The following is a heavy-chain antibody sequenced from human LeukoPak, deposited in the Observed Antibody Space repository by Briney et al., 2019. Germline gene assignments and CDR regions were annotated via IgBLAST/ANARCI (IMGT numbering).Heavy chain of an antibody. D-gene: IGHD5-24*01. Sequence: GGSLRLSCPPSGFTFSRYWMTWVRQAPGKGLEWVASIKDDGRQKYYLDSVKGRFTLSRDNAKNSVYLQMNSLRAEDTALYYCARDASRGFDNWGQGTLVTVSS. CDR2: IKDDGRQK. CDR3: ARDASRGFDN. J-gene: IGHJ4*02. V-gene: IGHV3-7*01. CDR1: GFTFSRYW.